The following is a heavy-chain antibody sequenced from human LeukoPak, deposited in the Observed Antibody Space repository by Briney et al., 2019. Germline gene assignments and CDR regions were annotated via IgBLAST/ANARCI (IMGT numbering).Heavy chain of an antibody. CDR3: AREGGYSYGYYYYYYGMDV. CDR1: GGSISSYY. CDR2: IYYSGST. V-gene: IGHV4-59*01. D-gene: IGHD5-18*01. J-gene: IGHJ6*02. Sequence: PSETLSLTCTVSGGSISSYYWSWIRQPQGKGLEWIGYIYYSGSTNYNPSLKSRVTISVDTSKNQFSLKLSSVTAADTAVYYCAREGGYSYGYYYYYYGMDVWGQGTTVTVSS.